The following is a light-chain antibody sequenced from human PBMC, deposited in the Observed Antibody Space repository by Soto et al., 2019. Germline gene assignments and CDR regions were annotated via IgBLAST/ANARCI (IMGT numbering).Light chain of an antibody. Sequence: QSALTQPPSASGTPGQRVAISCSGSSSNIGSNFVYWYQQVPGTAPKLLIFSDNQRPSGVPDRFSGSKSGTSASLAISGLRSEDEGDYYCAAWDDSLSGVFGGGTQLTVL. V-gene: IGLV1-47*02. CDR1: SSNIGSNF. CDR2: SDN. CDR3: AAWDDSLSGV. J-gene: IGLJ2*01.